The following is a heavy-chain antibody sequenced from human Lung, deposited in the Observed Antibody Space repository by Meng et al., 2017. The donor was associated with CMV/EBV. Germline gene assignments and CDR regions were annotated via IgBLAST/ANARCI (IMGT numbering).Heavy chain of an antibody. CDR2: IKQDGSEK. CDR1: GFILSSYW. V-gene: IGHV3-7*01. Sequence: ESLKISCAASGFILSSYWMSWVRQAPGKGLEWVANIKQDGSEKYYVDSVRGRFTISRDNAKSSLYLQMNGLRAEDTAVYYCARNPVTNRRGSHFDCWGHGTLVTVSS. J-gene: IGHJ4*01. CDR3: ARNPVTNRRGSHFDC. D-gene: IGHD4-17*01.